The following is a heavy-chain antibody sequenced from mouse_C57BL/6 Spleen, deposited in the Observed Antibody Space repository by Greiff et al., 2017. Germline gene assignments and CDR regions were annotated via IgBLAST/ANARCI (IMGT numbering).Heavy chain of an antibody. CDR1: GFTFSDYG. J-gene: IGHJ2*01. D-gene: IGHD2-5*01. CDR2: ISSGSSTI. Sequence: EVQVVESGGGLVKPGGSLKLSCAASGFTFSDYGMHWVRQAPEKGLEWVAYISSGSSTIYYADTVKGRFTISRDNAKNTLFLQMTSLRSEDTAMYYCARGYYSNLYYFDYWGQGTTRTVSS. V-gene: IGHV5-17*01. CDR3: ARGYYSNLYYFDY.